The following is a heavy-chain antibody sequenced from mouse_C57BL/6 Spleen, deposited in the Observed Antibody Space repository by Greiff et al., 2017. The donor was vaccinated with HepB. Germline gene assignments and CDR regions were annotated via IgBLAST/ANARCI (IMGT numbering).Heavy chain of an antibody. CDR1: GYTFTDYC. Sequence: VQLQQSGAELVRPGTSVKMSCKASGYTFTDYCIDWVKQRPGHGLEWIGDIYPGGGYTNYNEKFKGKATLTADKSSSTAYMQFSSLTSEDSAIYYCEERPGSYFDYWGQGTTLTVSS. J-gene: IGHJ2*01. CDR3: EERPGSYFDY. CDR2: IYPGGGYT. D-gene: IGHD1-2*01. V-gene: IGHV1-63*01.